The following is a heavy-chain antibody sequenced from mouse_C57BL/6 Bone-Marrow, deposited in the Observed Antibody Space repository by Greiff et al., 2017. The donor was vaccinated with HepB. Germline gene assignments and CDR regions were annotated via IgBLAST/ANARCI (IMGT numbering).Heavy chain of an antibody. J-gene: IGHJ2*01. CDR3: ARSFYYCGSSYHY. CDR1: GYTFTDYY. CDR2: INPNNGGT. Sequence: EVQLQQSGPELVKPGASVKISCKASGYTFTDYYMNWVKQSHGKSLEWIGDINPNNGGTCYNQKFKGKATLAVDKSSSTAYMELRSLTSEDSAVYYCARSFYYCGSSYHYWGQGTTLTVSS. V-gene: IGHV1-26*01. D-gene: IGHD1-1*01.